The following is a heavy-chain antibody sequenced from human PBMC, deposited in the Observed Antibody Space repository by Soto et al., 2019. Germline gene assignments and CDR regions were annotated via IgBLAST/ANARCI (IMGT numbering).Heavy chain of an antibody. V-gene: IGHV3-21*01. CDR1: GFTFNSYS. J-gene: IGHJ3*01. D-gene: IGHD2-21*02. Sequence: GGSLRLSCAVSGFTFNSYSMNWVRQAPGKGLEWVSSISSFSNYMYYTDSVKGRFTISRDNAKNTLYLQMNSLRAEDTAVYYCARGDRGAFDLWGQGTTVTVSS. CDR3: ARGDRGAFDL. CDR2: ISSFSNYM.